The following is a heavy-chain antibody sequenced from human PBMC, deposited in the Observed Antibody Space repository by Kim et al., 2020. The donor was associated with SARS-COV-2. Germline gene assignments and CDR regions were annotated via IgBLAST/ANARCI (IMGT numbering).Heavy chain of an antibody. CDR2: IWYDGSNK. D-gene: IGHD3-22*01. V-gene: IGHV3-33*01. CDR1: GFTFSSYG. Sequence: GGSLRLSCAASGFTFSSYGMHWVRQAPGKGLEWVAVIWYDGSNKYYADSVKGRFTISRDNSKNTLYLQMNSLRAEDTAVYYCARVGDSSGYYRDDFDYWGQGTLVTVSS. J-gene: IGHJ4*02. CDR3: ARVGDSSGYYRDDFDY.